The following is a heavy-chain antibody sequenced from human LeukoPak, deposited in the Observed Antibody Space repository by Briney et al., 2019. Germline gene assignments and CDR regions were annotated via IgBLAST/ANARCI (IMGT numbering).Heavy chain of an antibody. J-gene: IGHJ4*02. CDR1: GFTVSGNY. CDR2: IYSGGTT. D-gene: IGHD2-2*01. CDR3: ARALPAASHTSFDY. Sequence: GGSLRLSCAASGFTVSGNYMSWVRQAPGQGLEWVSIIYSGGTTYYADSVKGRFTISRDISRNMVYLQMNSLRAEDTAVFYCARALPAASHTSFDYWGQGTLVTVSS. V-gene: IGHV3-66*01.